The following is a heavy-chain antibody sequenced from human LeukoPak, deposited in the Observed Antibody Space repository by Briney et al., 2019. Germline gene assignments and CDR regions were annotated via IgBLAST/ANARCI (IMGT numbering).Heavy chain of an antibody. Sequence: GGSLRLSCAASGFTFSSYATSWVRQAPGKGLEWVSAISGSGGSTYYADSVKGRFTISRDNSKNTLYLQMNSLRAEDTAVYYCAKGSFTSWFRELMSPDYWGQGTLVTVSS. V-gene: IGHV3-23*01. D-gene: IGHD3-10*01. CDR3: AKGSFTSWFRELMSPDY. J-gene: IGHJ4*02. CDR2: ISGSGGST. CDR1: GFTFSSYA.